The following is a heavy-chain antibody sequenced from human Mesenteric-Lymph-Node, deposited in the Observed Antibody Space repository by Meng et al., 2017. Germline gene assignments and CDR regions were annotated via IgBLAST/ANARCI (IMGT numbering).Heavy chain of an antibody. CDR3: AREVANRSGYSY. V-gene: IGHV4-39*07. CDR2: FFYSGAT. Sequence: SDPCLVNPSRTLSLTCTVSCCPISSSSPYWGWLRRPPGKGLEWIGSFFYSGATYYNPSLKSRVTISVDPSMNQFSLRLNSVTAADTAVYYCAREVANRSGYSYWGQGTLVTVSS. CDR1: CCPISSSSPY. D-gene: IGHD3-22*01. J-gene: IGHJ4*02.